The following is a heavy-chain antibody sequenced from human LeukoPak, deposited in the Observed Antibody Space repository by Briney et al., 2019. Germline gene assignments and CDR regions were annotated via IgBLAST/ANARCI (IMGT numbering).Heavy chain of an antibody. Sequence: GGSLRLSCAASGITFSSYSMNWARQAPGKGLEWVSSISSSSSYIYYADSVKGRFTISRDNAKNSLYLQMNSLRAEDTAVYYCAGNYYDSSGYYYLDAFDIWGQGTMVTVSS. V-gene: IGHV3-21*01. CDR2: ISSSSSYI. J-gene: IGHJ3*02. D-gene: IGHD3-22*01. CDR3: AGNYYDSSGYYYLDAFDI. CDR1: GITFSSYS.